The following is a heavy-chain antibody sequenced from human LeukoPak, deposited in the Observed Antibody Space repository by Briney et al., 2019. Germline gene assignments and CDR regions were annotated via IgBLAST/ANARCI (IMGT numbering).Heavy chain of an antibody. CDR1: GYSISSGYY. Sequence: PSETLSLTCAASGYSISSGYYWGWIRQPPGQGLEWIGSISHSGSTYYNSSLQSRVTILRDTSKNQVSLKLTSVTVADTAVYYCARVMTGSQFDYWGQGTLVTVSS. J-gene: IGHJ4*02. V-gene: IGHV4-38-2*01. CDR2: ISHSGST. CDR3: ARVMTGSQFDY. D-gene: IGHD2-21*01.